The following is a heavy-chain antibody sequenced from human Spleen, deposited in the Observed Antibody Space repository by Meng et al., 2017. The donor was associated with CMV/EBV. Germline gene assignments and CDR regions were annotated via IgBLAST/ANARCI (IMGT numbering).Heavy chain of an antibody. D-gene: IGHD6-13*01. CDR1: GYSFTNYW. J-gene: IGHJ1*01. V-gene: IGHV5-51*01. CDR2: IYPGDSDT. CDR3: ARDLSSRIAAAEYFQH. Sequence: GESLKISCEGSGYSFTNYWIGWVRQMPGKGLEWMGIIYPGDSDTRYSPSFQGHVTMSVDKSINTAYLQWDSLKVSDTAMYYCARDLSSRIAAAEYFQHWGQGTLVTVSS.